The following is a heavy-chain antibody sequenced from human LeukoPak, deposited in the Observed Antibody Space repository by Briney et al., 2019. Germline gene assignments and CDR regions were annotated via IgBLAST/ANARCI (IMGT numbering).Heavy chain of an antibody. CDR2: ISGSGGSI. Sequence: PGGSLRLSCAASGFTFSSYAMSWVRQAPGKGLEWVSAISGSGGSIYYADPVKGRFTISRDNSKNTLHLQMNSLRAEDTAVYYCAKDEGYYYDSSGYLPHGYWGQGTLVTVSS. CDR1: GFTFSSYA. V-gene: IGHV3-23*01. D-gene: IGHD3-22*01. CDR3: AKDEGYYYDSSGYLPHGY. J-gene: IGHJ4*02.